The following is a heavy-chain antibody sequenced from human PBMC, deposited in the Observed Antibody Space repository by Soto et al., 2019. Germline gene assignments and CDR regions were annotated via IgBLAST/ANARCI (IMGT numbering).Heavy chain of an antibody. CDR3: AEFSYHDSSGYYFYWFDP. V-gene: IGHV4-31*03. CDR1: GGSISSGGYY. D-gene: IGHD3-22*01. J-gene: IGHJ5*02. Sequence: PSETLSLTCTVSGGSISSGGYYWSWIRQHPGKGLEWIGYIYYSGSTYYNPSLKSRVTISVDTSKNQFSLKLSSVTAADTAVYYCAEFSYHDSSGYYFYWFDPWGQGALVTVSS. CDR2: IYYSGST.